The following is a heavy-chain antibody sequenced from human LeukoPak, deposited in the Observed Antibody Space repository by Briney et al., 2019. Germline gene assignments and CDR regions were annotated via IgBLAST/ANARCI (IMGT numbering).Heavy chain of an antibody. V-gene: IGHV4-59*01. J-gene: IGHJ4*02. CDR2: IYYSGST. D-gene: IGHD1-26*01. CDR3: ARVTELRDFDY. CDR1: GGSISSYY. Sequence: PSETLSLTCTVSGGSISSYYWSWIRQPPGKGLEWIGYIYYSGSTNYNPSLKSRVTISVDTSKNQFSLKLSSVTAADTAVYYCARVTELRDFDYWGQGTLVTVSS.